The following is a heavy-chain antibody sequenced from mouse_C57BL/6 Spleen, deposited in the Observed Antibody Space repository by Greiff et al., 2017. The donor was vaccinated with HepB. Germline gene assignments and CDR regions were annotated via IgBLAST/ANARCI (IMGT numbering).Heavy chain of an antibody. D-gene: IGHD1-1*01. V-gene: IGHV1-64*01. Sequence: QVQLQQPGAELVKPGASVKLSCKASGYTFTSYWMHWVKQRPGQGLEWIGMIHPNSGSTNYNEKFKSKATLTVDKSSSTAYMQLSSLTSEDSAVYYCARSPYYYGSSYEAVYAMDYWGQGTSVTVSS. CDR1: GYTFTSYW. J-gene: IGHJ4*01. CDR3: ARSPYYYGSSYEAVYAMDY. CDR2: IHPNSGST.